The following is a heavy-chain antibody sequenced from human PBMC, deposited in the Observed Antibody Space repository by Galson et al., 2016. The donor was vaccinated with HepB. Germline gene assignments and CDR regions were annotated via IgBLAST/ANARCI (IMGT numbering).Heavy chain of an antibody. V-gene: IGHV1-24*01. D-gene: IGHD2-2*01. CDR3: AAVSTDVVPAAGHDHYYGMDL. CDR1: GYSLSDLA. CDR2: FDPEDGET. J-gene: IGHJ6*02. Sequence: SVKVSCKVSGYSLSDLAMHWVRQAPGKGLEWMGGFDPEDGETFYAQRFQGRVTMTEDTSTDIAYMELSSLRSEDTAVYFCAAVSTDVVPAAGHDHYYGMDLWGQGTTVTVSS.